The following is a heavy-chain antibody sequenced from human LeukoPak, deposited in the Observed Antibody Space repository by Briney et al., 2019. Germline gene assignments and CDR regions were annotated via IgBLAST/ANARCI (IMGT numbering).Heavy chain of an antibody. CDR3: ARVLTEYSSSRCLDF. J-gene: IGHJ4*02. V-gene: IGHV4-59*12. D-gene: IGHD6-13*01. CDR2: IYYSGST. CDR1: GGSIRGYY. Sequence: SETLSLTCTVSGGSIRGYYWSWVRQPPGKGLEWIAYIYYSGSTNYNPSLKSRVTISLDTSKNQFSLKLSSVTAADTAVYYCARVLTEYSSSRCLDFWGQGALFTVSS.